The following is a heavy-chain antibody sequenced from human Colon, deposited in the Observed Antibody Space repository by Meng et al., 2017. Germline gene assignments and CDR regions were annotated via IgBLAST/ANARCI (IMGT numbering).Heavy chain of an antibody. CDR3: AKDRESYTSVWDAFDI. D-gene: IGHD3-16*01. CDR2: IGGGGYDT. V-gene: IGHV3-23*01. J-gene: IGHJ3*02. Sequence: GASLKISCVASGFILNTCAMSWVRQAPGKGLEWVSAIGGGGYDTFYADSVKGHFTISRDDSKNTLYLQMNSLRAEDTAVYYCAKDRESYTSVWDAFDIWGQGTMVTVSS. CDR1: GFILNTCA.